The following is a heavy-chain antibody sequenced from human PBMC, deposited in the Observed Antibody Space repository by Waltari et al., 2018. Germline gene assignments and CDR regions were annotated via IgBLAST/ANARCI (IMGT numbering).Heavy chain of an antibody. D-gene: IGHD6-19*01. CDR2: IKSKTDGGTT. CDR1: GFTFTNAW. J-gene: IGHJ4*02. V-gene: IGHV3-15*07. CDR3: TTLGYRSGWSFDY. Sequence: EVQLVESGGGLVKPGGSLRLSCAASGFTFTNAWVNWVRQAPGKGLEWVGRIKSKTDGGTTDYAAPVKGRFTISRDDSKNTLYLQMNSLKTDDTAVYYCTTLGYRSGWSFDYWGQGTLVTVSS.